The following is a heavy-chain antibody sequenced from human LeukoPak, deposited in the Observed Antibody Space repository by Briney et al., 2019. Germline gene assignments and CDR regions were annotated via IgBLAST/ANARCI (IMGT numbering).Heavy chain of an antibody. Sequence: SETLSLTCTISGGSMSVGRSYWGWVRQPPGKGLEWIASIYYDGTTYYYPSLKSRVTISMDSSKTHFSLEVKSVTAADTAMYYCGTGGGIAVSHVWGQGIMVAVST. CDR3: GTGGGIAVSHV. CDR1: GGSMSVGRSY. V-gene: IGHV4-39*07. CDR2: IYYDGTT. D-gene: IGHD6-19*01. J-gene: IGHJ4*02.